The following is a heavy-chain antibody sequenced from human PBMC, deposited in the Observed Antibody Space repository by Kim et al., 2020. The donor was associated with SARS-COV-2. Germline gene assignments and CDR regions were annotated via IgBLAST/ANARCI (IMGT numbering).Heavy chain of an antibody. CDR2: ISSSSSYI. Sequence: GGSLRLSCAASGFTFSSYSMNWVRQAPGKVLEWVSSISSSSSYIYYADSVKGRFTISRDNAKNSLYLQMNSLRAEDTAVYYCARDQGSSWYFDYWGQGTLVTVSA. D-gene: IGHD6-13*01. CDR1: GFTFSSYS. J-gene: IGHJ4*02. V-gene: IGHV3-21*01. CDR3: ARDQGSSWYFDY.